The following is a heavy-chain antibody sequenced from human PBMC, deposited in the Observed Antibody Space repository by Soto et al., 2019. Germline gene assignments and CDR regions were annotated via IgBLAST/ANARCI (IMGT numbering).Heavy chain of an antibody. V-gene: IGHV4-30-2*06. J-gene: IGHJ5*02. CDR1: GGSFRDDGYS. Sequence: SETLSLTCTVSGGSFRDDGYSWNWIRQSPGKGLEWIGCIFHSGSTLYSPSLKSRVSMSLDVSKNQFSLALTSVTAADTAVYYCATSSSGWPDWFDPWSPGSLVTVSS. CDR3: ATSSSGWPDWFDP. D-gene: IGHD6-19*01. CDR2: IFHSGST.